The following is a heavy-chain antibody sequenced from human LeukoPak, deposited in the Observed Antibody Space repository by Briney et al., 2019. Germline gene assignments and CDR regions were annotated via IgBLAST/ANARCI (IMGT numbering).Heavy chain of an antibody. CDR1: GYTFTGYY. CDR2: INPNSGGT. J-gene: IGHJ5*02. CDR3: ASARSGVVPAATNLNNWFDP. V-gene: IGHV1-2*06. Sequence: ASVKVSCKASGYTFTGYYMHWVRQAPGQGLEWMGRINPNSGGTNYAQKFQGRVTMTRDTSISTAYMELSRLRSDDTAVYYCASARSGVVPAATNLNNWFDPWGQGTLVTVSS. D-gene: IGHD2-2*01.